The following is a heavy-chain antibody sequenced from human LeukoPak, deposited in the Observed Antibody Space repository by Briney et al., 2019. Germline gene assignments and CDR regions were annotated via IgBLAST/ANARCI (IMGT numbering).Heavy chain of an antibody. V-gene: IGHV3-11*01. CDR1: GFTFSDYY. CDR3: ARGGGTSWLL. J-gene: IGHJ4*02. Sequence: PGGSLRLSCAASGFTFSDYYMSWIRQAPGKGLEWVSSISGSSVTIYNADFEKGRFTISRDNAKNSLYLQMNSLRAEDTAVYYCARGGGTSWLLWGQGTLVTVSS. D-gene: IGHD6-13*01. CDR2: ISGSSVTI.